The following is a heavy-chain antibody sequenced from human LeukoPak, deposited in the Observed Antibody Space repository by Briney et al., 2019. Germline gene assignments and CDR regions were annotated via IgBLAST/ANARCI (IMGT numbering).Heavy chain of an antibody. CDR2: INPNSGGT. V-gene: IGHV1-2*02. Sequence: GASMKVSCKASGYTFSSYGITWVRQAPGQGLEWMGWINPNSGGTNYAQKFQGRVTMTRDTSISTAYMELSRLRSDDTAVYYCARSYCSGGSCYSLGFDYWGQGTLVTVSS. CDR1: GYTFSSYG. D-gene: IGHD2-15*01. CDR3: ARSYCSGGSCYSLGFDY. J-gene: IGHJ4*02.